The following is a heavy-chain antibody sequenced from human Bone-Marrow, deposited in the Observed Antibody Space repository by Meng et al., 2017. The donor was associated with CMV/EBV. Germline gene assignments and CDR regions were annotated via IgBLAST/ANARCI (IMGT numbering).Heavy chain of an antibody. Sequence: GESLKISCAASGFTFGDYAMHWVRQAPGKGLEWVAVISYDGSNKYYADSVKGRFTISRDNSKNTLYLQIHSLKANNPAVYYCARCDTAMVSPDYYYGMDFWGQGTTVTVSS. J-gene: IGHJ6*02. V-gene: IGHV3-30*04. D-gene: IGHD5-18*01. CDR2: ISYDGSNK. CDR3: ARCDTAMVSPDYYYGMDF. CDR1: GFTFGDYA.